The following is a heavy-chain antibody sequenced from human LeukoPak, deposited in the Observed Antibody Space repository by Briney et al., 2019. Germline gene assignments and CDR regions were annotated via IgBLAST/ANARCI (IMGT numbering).Heavy chain of an antibody. J-gene: IGHJ4*02. V-gene: IGHV3-9*01. D-gene: IGHD4-17*01. Sequence: GGSLRLSCAASGFTFDDYAMHWVRQTPGKGLEWVSGINWNSDKIAYADSVKGRFTISRDNANKSLYLQMNGLRTEDTALYYCAKDMGKKGDYPSFDSWGQGTQVTVSS. CDR3: AKDMGKKGDYPSFDS. CDR1: GFTFDDYA. CDR2: INWNSDKI.